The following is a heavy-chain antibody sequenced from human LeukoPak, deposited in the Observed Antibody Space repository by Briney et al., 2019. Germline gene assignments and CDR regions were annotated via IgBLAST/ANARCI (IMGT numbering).Heavy chain of an antibody. V-gene: IGHV1-2*06. CDR1: GYTITGYY. CDR2: INPNSGGT. D-gene: IGHD2-2*01. CDR3: ARDPEGYCSSTSCYPDY. Sequence: RASVKVSCKASGYTITGYYMHWVRQAPGQGLEWMGRINPNSGGTNYAQKFQGRVTMTRDTSISTAYMELSRLRSDDTAVYYCARDPEGYCSSTSCYPDYWGQGTLVTVSS. J-gene: IGHJ4*02.